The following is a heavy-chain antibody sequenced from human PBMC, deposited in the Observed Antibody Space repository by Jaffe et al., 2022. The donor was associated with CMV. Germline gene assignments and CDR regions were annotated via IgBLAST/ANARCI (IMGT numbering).Heavy chain of an antibody. J-gene: IGHJ6*03. D-gene: IGHD3-10*01. CDR1: GFSLKKTY. V-gene: IGHV3-66*01. CDR3: TRDIGEYYYYMDV. Sequence: VESGGGLVQPGGSLRLSCEVSGFSLKKTYMSWVRQASGKGLEWVSAIYNDGRTYYADSVNGRFMISRDDSKNTLYLQMNNLRADDTSIYFCTRDIGEYYYYMDVWGKGTTVTVSS. CDR2: IYNDGRT.